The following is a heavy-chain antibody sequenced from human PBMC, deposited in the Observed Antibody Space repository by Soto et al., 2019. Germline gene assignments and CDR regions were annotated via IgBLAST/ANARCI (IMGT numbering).Heavy chain of an antibody. CDR3: AREPFGGSGYYSY. CDR2: INPNSGGT. J-gene: IGHJ4*02. CDR1: GYTFTGYY. Sequence: ASVKVSCKVSGYTFTGYYMHWVRQAPGQGLEWMGWINPNSGGTKYAQKFQGRVTMTRDTSISTANMELSRLRSDDTAVYYCAREPFGGSGYYSYWGQGTLVTVSS. D-gene: IGHD3-22*01. V-gene: IGHV1-2*02.